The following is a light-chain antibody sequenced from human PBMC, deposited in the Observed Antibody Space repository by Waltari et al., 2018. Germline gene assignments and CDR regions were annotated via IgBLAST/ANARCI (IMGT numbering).Light chain of an antibody. CDR3: CSYVGYSI. Sequence: QSALTQPASVSGSPGPSITISCTGSSSFLFGSWYQHHPGKAPRLLIYEGSKRPSWISDRFSGSKSGNTASLTISGLQADDEANYYCCSYVGYSIFGGGTKLTVL. J-gene: IGLJ2*01. V-gene: IGLV2-23*01. CDR1: SSFLF. CDR2: EGS.